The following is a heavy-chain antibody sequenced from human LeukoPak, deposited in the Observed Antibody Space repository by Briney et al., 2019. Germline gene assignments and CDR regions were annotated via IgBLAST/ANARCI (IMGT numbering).Heavy chain of an antibody. J-gene: IGHJ3*02. CDR1: GFTFSSYG. CDR3: ARAGGGAGAFDI. Sequence: PGGSLRLSCAASGFTFSSYGMHWVRQAPGKGLEWVALIRYDGSNKYYADSVKGRFTISRDNSKNTLYLQMNSLRAEDTAVYYCARAGGGAGAFDIWGQGTMVTVSS. CDR2: IRYDGSNK. V-gene: IGHV3-30*02.